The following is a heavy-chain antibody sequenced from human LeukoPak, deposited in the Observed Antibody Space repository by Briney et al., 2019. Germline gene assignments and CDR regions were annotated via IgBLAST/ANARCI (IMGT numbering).Heavy chain of an antibody. CDR2: IYTSGST. Sequence: PSQTLSLTCTVSGGSISSGSYYWSWIRQPAGKGLEWIGRIYTSGSTNYNPSLKSRVTISVDTSKNQFSLKLSSVTAADTAVYYCASLVIAAAGTRWDAFDIWGQGTMVTVSS. CDR1: GGSISSGSYY. J-gene: IGHJ3*02. V-gene: IGHV4-61*02. D-gene: IGHD6-13*01. CDR3: ASLVIAAAGTRWDAFDI.